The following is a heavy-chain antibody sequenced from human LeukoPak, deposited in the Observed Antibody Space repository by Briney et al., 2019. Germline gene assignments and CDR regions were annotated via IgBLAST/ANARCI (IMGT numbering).Heavy chain of an antibody. CDR1: GFTFSSYG. D-gene: IGHD5-18*01. CDR2: ISFDGSNK. CDR3: AKDGDTAMVSSYYGMDV. Sequence: PGRSLRLSCAASGFTFSSYGMHWVRQAPGKGLEWVAVISFDGSNKYYAASVKGRFNISRDNSKNTLYLQMNSLRAEDTAVYYCAKDGDTAMVSSYYGMDVWGKGTTVTVSS. V-gene: IGHV3-30*18. J-gene: IGHJ6*04.